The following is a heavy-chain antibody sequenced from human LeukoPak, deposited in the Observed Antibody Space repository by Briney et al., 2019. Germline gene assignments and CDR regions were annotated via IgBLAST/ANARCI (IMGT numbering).Heavy chain of an antibody. CDR1: GYTFTNFG. Sequence: ASVKVSCKASGYTFTNFGISWMRRAPGQGLEWMGWIRGDGSFGDYAEKFQGRVTMTTDTSTNTVSMELRSLRPDHTAIYYCARRLKLGSSASWRWFDPWGQGTLVTVYS. CDR2: IRGDGSFG. V-gene: IGHV1-18*01. CDR3: ARRLKLGSSASWRWFDP. J-gene: IGHJ5*02. D-gene: IGHD2-2*01.